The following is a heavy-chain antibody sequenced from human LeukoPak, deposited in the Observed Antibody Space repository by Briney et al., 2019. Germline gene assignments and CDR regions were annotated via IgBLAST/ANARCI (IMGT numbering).Heavy chain of an antibody. V-gene: IGHV3-30*18. CDR3: AKDLSDSSGYYSLFDY. CDR2: ISYDGSNK. D-gene: IGHD3-22*01. Sequence: GGSLRLSCAASGFTFSSYGMHWVRQAPGKRLEWVAVISYDGSNKYYADSVKGRFTISRDNSKNTLYLQMNSLRAEDTAVYYCAKDLSDSSGYYSLFDYWGQGTLVTVSS. J-gene: IGHJ4*02. CDR1: GFTFSSYG.